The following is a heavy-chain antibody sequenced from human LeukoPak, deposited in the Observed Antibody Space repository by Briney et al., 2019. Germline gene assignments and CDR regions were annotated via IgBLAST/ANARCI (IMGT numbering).Heavy chain of an antibody. V-gene: IGHV3-49*03. CDR2: IRSKAYGGTT. Sequence: PGGSLRLSCTGSGFTFGDYAMSWFGQAPGKGLEWVGFIRSKAYGGTTEYAASVKGRFAISRDDSKSLAYLQMNSLKTEDTAVYYCTSYCSGGSCYSDYYYYGMAVWGQGTTVTVSS. CDR1: GFTFGDYA. D-gene: IGHD2-15*01. J-gene: IGHJ6*02. CDR3: TSYCSGGSCYSDYYYYGMAV.